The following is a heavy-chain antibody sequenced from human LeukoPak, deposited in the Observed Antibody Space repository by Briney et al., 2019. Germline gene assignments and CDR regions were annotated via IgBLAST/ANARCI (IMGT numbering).Heavy chain of an antibody. CDR3: AKAPNSGYDPAEYYFDY. D-gene: IGHD5-12*01. J-gene: IGHJ4*02. V-gene: IGHV3-23*01. CDR1: GFTFSSYA. Sequence: GGSLRLSCAASGFTFSSYAMGWVRQAPGKGLEWVSAISGSGGSTYYADFVKGRFTISRDNSKNTLYLQMNSLRAEDTAVYYCAKAPNSGYDPAEYYFDYWGQGTLVTVSS. CDR2: ISGSGGST.